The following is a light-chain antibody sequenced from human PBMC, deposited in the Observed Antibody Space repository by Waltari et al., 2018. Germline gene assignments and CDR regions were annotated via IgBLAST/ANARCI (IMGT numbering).Light chain of an antibody. CDR2: EVS. Sequence: QSALTQPASVSGSPGQSITISCTGTSSDVGGYNYVSWYQQHPGKAPKLMIYEVSTRPPGVSNRFYGSKSGNTASLTISGLQAEDEADYYCSSYTSSSTREVFGGGTKLTVL. V-gene: IGLV2-14*01. CDR3: SSYTSSSTREV. CDR1: SSDVGGYNY. J-gene: IGLJ3*02.